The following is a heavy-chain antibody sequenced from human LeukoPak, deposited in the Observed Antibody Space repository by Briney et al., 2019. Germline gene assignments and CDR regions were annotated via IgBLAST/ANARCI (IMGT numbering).Heavy chain of an antibody. Sequence: GGSLRLSCAASGFTFSSFGMHWVRQAPGKGLEWVAFIRYDGSNKYYTDSVKGRFTVSRDNSKNTLYLQMNSLRAEDTAVYYCAKECCSGGTCYGYFQNWGQGTPVTVSS. V-gene: IGHV3-30*02. CDR1: GFTFSSFG. J-gene: IGHJ1*01. D-gene: IGHD2-15*01. CDR2: IRYDGSNK. CDR3: AKECCSGGTCYGYFQN.